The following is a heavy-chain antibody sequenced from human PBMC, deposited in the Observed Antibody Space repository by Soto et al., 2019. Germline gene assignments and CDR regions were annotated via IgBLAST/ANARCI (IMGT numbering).Heavy chain of an antibody. V-gene: IGHV3-49*04. D-gene: IGHD2-8*01. CDR2: IRSKAYGGTT. J-gene: IGHJ4*02. CDR1: GFTFNDYT. Sequence: LRLSCTASGFTFNDYTLSWVRQAPGKGLEWVGFIRSKAYGGTTEYAASVKGRFTISRDDSKSIAYLQMNSLKTEDTAVYYCTAGKLYPSLDFDYWGQGTLVTVSS. CDR3: TAGKLYPSLDFDY.